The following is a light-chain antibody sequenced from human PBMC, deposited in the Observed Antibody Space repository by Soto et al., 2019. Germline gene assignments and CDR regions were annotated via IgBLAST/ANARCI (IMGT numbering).Light chain of an antibody. CDR1: ERIYSAY. CDR2: GTS. V-gene: IGKV3D-20*02. Sequence: EVVLTQAPGTLSVSLGERATLSCRASERIYSAYLGWYQQKPGQAPRLLIYGTSSRATGIPDRFSGSGSGTDFTITISSLEPEDFAVYYCQQRSNWPITFGQGTRLEIK. J-gene: IGKJ5*01. CDR3: QQRSNWPIT.